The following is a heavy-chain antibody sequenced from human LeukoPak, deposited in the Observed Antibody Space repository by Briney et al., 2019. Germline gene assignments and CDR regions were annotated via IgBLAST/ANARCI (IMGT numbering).Heavy chain of an antibody. D-gene: IGHD5-12*01. J-gene: IGHJ4*02. Sequence: PGGSLRLSCAASGFTFQQYAIHWVRQVPGKGLEWVSGINWSSAKIGYADSVKGRFTISRDNAKNSVFLQMNSLRAEDTALYYCAKDKAPLYSGYDWDLDFWGQGTLVTVSS. CDR3: AKDKAPLYSGYDWDLDF. CDR1: GFTFQQYA. V-gene: IGHV3-9*01. CDR2: INWSSAKI.